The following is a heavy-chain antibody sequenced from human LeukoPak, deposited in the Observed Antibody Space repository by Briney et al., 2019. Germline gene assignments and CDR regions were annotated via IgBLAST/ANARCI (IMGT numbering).Heavy chain of an antibody. CDR1: GFTFSSYS. Sequence: GGSLRLSCAASGFTFSSYSMNWVRQAPGKGLEWVSSISSSSSYIYYADSVKGRFTISRDDAKNSLYLQMNSLRAEDTAVYYCGESGTGDFDYWGQGTLVTVSS. CDR3: GESGTGDFDY. J-gene: IGHJ4*02. CDR2: ISSSSSYI. V-gene: IGHV3-21*01. D-gene: IGHD3-10*01.